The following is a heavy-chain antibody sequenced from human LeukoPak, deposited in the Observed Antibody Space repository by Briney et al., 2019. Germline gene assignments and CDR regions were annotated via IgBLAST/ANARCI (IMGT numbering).Heavy chain of an antibody. V-gene: IGHV5-51*01. CDR1: GYSFTSYW. CDR2: IYPSDSDT. D-gene: IGHD3-10*02. Sequence: GESLKISCKGPGYSFTSYWIGWVRQMPGKGLEWMGIIYPSDSDTRYSPSFQGQVTISADKSISTAYLQWSSLKASDTAMYYCAIAFVWRVPDYWGQGTLVTVSS. J-gene: IGHJ4*02. CDR3: AIAFVWRVPDY.